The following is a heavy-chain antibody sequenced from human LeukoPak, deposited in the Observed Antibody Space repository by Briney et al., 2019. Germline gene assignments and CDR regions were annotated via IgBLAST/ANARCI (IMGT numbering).Heavy chain of an antibody. CDR2: IYWDDAK. Sequence: SGPTLVKPTQTLTLTCTFSGFSLRTTGVGVGWIRQPPGKALEWLALIYWDDAKRYSPSLKRRLTITKGTSKNQVVLTMTNMDPMDKATYYCAHSQNYYESSGYYSSFDYWGPGTLVTVSS. V-gene: IGHV2-5*02. D-gene: IGHD3-22*01. J-gene: IGHJ4*02. CDR3: AHSQNYYESSGYYSSFDY. CDR1: GFSLRTTGVG.